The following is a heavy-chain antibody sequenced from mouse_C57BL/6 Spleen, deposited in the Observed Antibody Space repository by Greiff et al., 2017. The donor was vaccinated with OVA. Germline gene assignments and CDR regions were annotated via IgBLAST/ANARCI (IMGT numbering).Heavy chain of an antibody. D-gene: IGHD2-5*01. CDR3: ARDHCSNYDWFAY. CDR2: ISDGGSYT. J-gene: IGHJ3*01. V-gene: IGHV5-4*01. Sequence: EVKLMESGGGLVKPGGSLKLSCAASGFTFSSYAMSWVRQTPEKRLEWVATISDGGSYTYYPDNVKGRFTISRDNAKNNLYLQMSHLKSEDTAMYDSARDHCSNYDWFAYWGQGTLVTVSA. CDR1: GFTFSSYA.